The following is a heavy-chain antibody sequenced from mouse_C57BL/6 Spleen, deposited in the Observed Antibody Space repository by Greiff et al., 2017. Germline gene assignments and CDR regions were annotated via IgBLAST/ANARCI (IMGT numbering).Heavy chain of an antibody. CDR1: GFTFNTYA. CDR2: IRSKSSNYAT. J-gene: IGHJ4*01. CDR3: VRNYYGSSYDAMDY. Sequence: EVQRVESGGGLVQPKGSLKLSCAASGFTFNTYALHWVRQAPGKGLEWVARIRSKSSNYATYYADSVKDRFTISRDDSQSMLDLQMNNLKTEDTAMYYCVRNYYGSSYDAMDYWGQGTSVTVSS. D-gene: IGHD1-1*01. V-gene: IGHV10-3*01.